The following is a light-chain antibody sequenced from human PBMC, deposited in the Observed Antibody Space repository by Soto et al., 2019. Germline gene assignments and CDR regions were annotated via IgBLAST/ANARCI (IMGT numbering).Light chain of an antibody. CDR2: EGR. J-gene: IGLJ1*01. V-gene: IGLV2-23*01. CDR1: SGFVGSFSL. Sequence: QSALAQPACVSGSPGQSITISCTGTSGFVGSFSLVSWYQQHPGKAPKVMISEGRRRPSGVPDRFSGSTSVNSASLTISGLQADDEADYYCCLYIGATTYVFGTGTKVTVL. CDR3: CLYIGATTYV.